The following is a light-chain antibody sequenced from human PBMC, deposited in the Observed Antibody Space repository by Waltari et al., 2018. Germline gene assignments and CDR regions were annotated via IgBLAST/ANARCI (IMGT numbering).Light chain of an antibody. CDR2: ESS. CDR3: MLSDNGGRV. J-gene: IGLJ2*01. V-gene: IGLV7-46*01. CDR1: TGSVANCHY. Sequence: HAVVTQEPSLTVSSGGTVTLKCGSSTGSVANCHYPYGFHQKPGQAPRTLFYESSNTYPWTPARFSVSLLGGKAALTLSGGQPEDEADYYYMLSDNGGRVFGGGTKVTVL.